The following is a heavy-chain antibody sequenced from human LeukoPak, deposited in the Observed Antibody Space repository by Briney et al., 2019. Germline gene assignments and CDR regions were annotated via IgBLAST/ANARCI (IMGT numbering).Heavy chain of an antibody. CDR3: AKVMGDSIAARPGAFDY. V-gene: IGHV3-9*03. CDR1: GFTFDDYA. D-gene: IGHD6-6*01. J-gene: IGHJ4*02. Sequence: GRSLRLSCAASGFTFDDYAMHWVRQAPGKGLEWVSGISWNSGSIGYADSVKGRFTISRDNAKNSLYLQMNSLRAEDMALYYCAKVMGDSIAARPGAFDYWGQGTLVTVSS. CDR2: ISWNSGSI.